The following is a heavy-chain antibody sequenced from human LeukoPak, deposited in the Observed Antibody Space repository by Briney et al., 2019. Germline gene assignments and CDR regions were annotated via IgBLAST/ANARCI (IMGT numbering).Heavy chain of an antibody. CDR1: GYTFSGYY. CDR3: ARGGTICSGGDCFLNWLDP. D-gene: IGHD2-21*02. V-gene: IGHV1-2*02. J-gene: IGHJ5*02. CDR2: INPNSGGT. Sequence: ASVKVSCKASGYTFSGYYMHWVRQAPGQGLEWMGWINPNSGGTNYAQKFQGRVTMTRDTSISAAYMDLSSLTSDDTAVYCCARGGTICSGGDCFLNWLDPWGQGTLVTVSS.